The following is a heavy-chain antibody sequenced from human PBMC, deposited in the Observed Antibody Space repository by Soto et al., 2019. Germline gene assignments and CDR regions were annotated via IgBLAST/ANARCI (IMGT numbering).Heavy chain of an antibody. CDR3: ARGGVATIFGDS. V-gene: IGHV3-48*02. Sequence: EVQLVESGGGLVQPGGSLRVSCAASGFTFSRYSMNWVCQAPGKGLEWLSYIDSSSKTIYYADSVKGRFIISRDNAKNSLYLQMNSLRDEDTAVYHCARGGVATIFGDSWGQGTLVTVSS. J-gene: IGHJ4*02. CDR2: IDSSSKTI. D-gene: IGHD5-12*01. CDR1: GFTFSRYS.